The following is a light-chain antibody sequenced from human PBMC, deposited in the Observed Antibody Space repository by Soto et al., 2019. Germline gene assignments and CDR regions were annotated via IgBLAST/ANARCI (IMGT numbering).Light chain of an antibody. CDR3: QHYNSYSEA. CDR1: QSISNR. J-gene: IGKJ1*01. CDR2: DAS. Sequence: DIQITQSPSTLSASVGDRVTITCRASQSISNRLAWYQQEPGKVPKLLIHDASSLESGVPSRFSGSGSGTEFTLTISSLQPDDFATYYCQHYNSYSEAFGQGTKVDIK. V-gene: IGKV1-5*01.